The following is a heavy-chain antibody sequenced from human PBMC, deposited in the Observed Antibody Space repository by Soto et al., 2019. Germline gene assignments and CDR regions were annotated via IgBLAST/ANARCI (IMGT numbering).Heavy chain of an antibody. D-gene: IGHD3-10*01. CDR1: GFTFSSYS. CDR3: ARISGSASGNYYRDY. Sequence: EVQLVESGGGLVKPGESLRLSCTASGFTFSSYSMSWVRQSPGKGLEWVSSISPSSEYMSYADSVKGRFTISRDNAKKSLYLQMNSLRAEDTAIYYCARISGSASGNYYRDYWGQGTLVSVSS. V-gene: IGHV3-21*01. CDR2: ISPSSEYM. J-gene: IGHJ4*02.